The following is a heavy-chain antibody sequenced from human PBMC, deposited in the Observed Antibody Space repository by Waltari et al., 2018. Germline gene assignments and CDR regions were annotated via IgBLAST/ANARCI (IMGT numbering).Heavy chain of an antibody. CDR3: ARGNVNFVLAFDY. CDR1: GASVNNNSFD. Sequence: QVTPQESGPGLMKPSETLTLTCTVSGASVNNNSFDWSWIRQPPGKGLEWIGYIYDSGSTKSNPSLKSRVTLSMDTAKNQFSLELRSVTPADTALYYCARGNVNFVLAFDYWGRGNLVTVSP. D-gene: IGHD3-3*01. CDR2: IYDSGST. V-gene: IGHV4-61*01. J-gene: IGHJ4*02.